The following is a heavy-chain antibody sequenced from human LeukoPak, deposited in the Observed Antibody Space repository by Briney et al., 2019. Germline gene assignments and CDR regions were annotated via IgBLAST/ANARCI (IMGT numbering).Heavy chain of an antibody. Sequence: ASVKVSCKASGYTFTSYTIHWVRQAPGQRLEWMGWINTGNGNTEYSQKFQGRVTMTRNTSISTAYMELSSLRSEDTAVYYCARGRTTVTRNIFDYWGQGTLVTVSS. CDR2: INTGNGNT. CDR3: ARGRTTVTRNIFDY. J-gene: IGHJ4*02. V-gene: IGHV1-3*04. CDR1: GYTFTSYT. D-gene: IGHD4-17*01.